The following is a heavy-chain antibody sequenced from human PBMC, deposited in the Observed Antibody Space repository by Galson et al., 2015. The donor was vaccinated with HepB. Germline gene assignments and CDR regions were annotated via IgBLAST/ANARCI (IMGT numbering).Heavy chain of an antibody. CDR2: ISNDGGST. Sequence: SLRLSCAASGFTFSIYAMSWVRQAPGKGLECVSDISNDGGSTSYADSVKGRFTISRENSGNTLYLQMNSLRVEDTAVYYCAKRALRSSGSYVDFWGQGTLVTVSS. J-gene: IGHJ4*02. CDR1: GFTFSIYA. V-gene: IGHV3-23*01. D-gene: IGHD6-25*01. CDR3: AKRALRSSGSYVDF.